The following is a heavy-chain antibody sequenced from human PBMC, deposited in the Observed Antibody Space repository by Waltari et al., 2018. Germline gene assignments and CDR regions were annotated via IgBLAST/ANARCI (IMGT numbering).Heavy chain of an antibody. J-gene: IGHJ4*02. CDR1: GFTFRSYA. CDR2: ISGSGGST. Sequence: VQLLASGGGLVQSGGSLILSCSAPGFTFRSYAMTWVRQAPGKGVEWVSVISGSGGSTDYADSVKGRFTISRDNSKNTLYLQMNNLRVEDTAVYYCASSLYGDYTQIWGRVFDYWGQGTLVTVSS. V-gene: IGHV3-23*01. D-gene: IGHD4-17*01. CDR3: ASSLYGDYTQIWGRVFDY.